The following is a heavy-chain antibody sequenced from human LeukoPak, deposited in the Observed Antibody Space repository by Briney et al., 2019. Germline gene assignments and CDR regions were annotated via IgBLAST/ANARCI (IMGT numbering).Heavy chain of an antibody. CDR1: GYTFTSYD. CDR3: ARKFYDFWSGYYYFDY. CDR2: MNPNSGNT. Sequence: ASVKVSCKASGYTFTSYDINWVRQATGQGLEWMGWMNPNSGNTGYAQKFQGRVTITRNTSISTAYMELSSLRSEDTAVYYCARKFYDFWSGYYYFDYWGRGTLVTVSS. V-gene: IGHV1-8*03. D-gene: IGHD3-3*01. J-gene: IGHJ4*02.